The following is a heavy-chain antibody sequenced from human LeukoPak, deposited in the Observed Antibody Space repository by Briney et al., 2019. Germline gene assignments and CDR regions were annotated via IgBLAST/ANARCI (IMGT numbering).Heavy chain of an antibody. D-gene: IGHD2-2*01. J-gene: IGHJ4*01. V-gene: IGHV4-39*02. Sequence: PSETLSLTCTVSGGSISDSSYYWGWIRQPPGKGLEWIGSVYYSGSTYYNPSLRSRVTISVDTLKNHFSLKLSSITAADTAVYFCARDVLSQDYWGKGTLVTVSS. CDR1: GGSISDSSYY. CDR3: ARDVLSQDY. CDR2: VYYSGST.